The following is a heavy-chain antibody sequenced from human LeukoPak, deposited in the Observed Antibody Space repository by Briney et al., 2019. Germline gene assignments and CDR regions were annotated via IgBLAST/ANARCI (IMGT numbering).Heavy chain of an antibody. J-gene: IGHJ4*02. CDR1: GFTFSSYA. CDR2: ISGSGGST. Sequence: GGSLRLSCAASGFTFSSYAMSWVRQAPGKGLEWVSAISGSGGSTYYADSVKGRFTISRDNSKNTLYLQMNSLRAEDTAVYYCAKDQGITMVRGVTRYYFDYWGQGTLVTVSS. D-gene: IGHD3-10*01. V-gene: IGHV3-23*01. CDR3: AKDQGITMVRGVTRYYFDY.